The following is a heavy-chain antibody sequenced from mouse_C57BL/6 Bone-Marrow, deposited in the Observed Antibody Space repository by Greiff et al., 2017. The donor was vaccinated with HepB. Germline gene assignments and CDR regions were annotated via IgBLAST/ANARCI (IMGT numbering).Heavy chain of an antibody. Sequence: EVMLVESGGGLVQPGGSLKLSCAASGSTFSDYYMYWVRQTPEKRLEWVAYISNGGGSTYYPDTVKGRFTISRDNAKNTLYLQMSRLKSEDTAMYYCARHLIWGYFDVWGTGTTVTVSS. CDR2: ISNGGGST. CDR1: GSTFSDYY. V-gene: IGHV5-12*01. J-gene: IGHJ1*03. CDR3: ARHLIWGYFDV. D-gene: IGHD1-1*01.